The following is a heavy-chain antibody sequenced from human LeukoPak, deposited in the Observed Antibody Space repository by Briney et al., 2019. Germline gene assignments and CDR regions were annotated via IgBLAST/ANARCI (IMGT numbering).Heavy chain of an antibody. CDR1: GYTFTSYY. J-gene: IGHJ4*02. D-gene: IGHD2-8*01. CDR2: INPNSGGT. V-gene: IGHV1-2*02. Sequence: GASVKVSCKASGYTFTSYYMHWVRQAPGQGLEWMGWINPNSGGTKDAQNFQGRLTVTRDTSTSTAYMELSGLRADDTAVYYCARVAYCTKGVCINFDLWGQGTLVTVSS. CDR3: ARVAYCTKGVCINFDL.